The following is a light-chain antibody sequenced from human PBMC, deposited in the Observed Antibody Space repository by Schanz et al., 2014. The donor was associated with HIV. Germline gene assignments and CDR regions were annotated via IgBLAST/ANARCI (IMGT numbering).Light chain of an antibody. Sequence: DIQMTQFPSTLSASVGDRVTITCRASQSISSWLAWYQQKPGKAPKLLIYGASTLQTGVPSRFSGSGSGTDFTLTISSLQPDDFATYYCQQYNDNSCTFGQGTKLEFK. CDR2: GAS. V-gene: IGKV1-5*01. CDR3: QQYNDNSCT. CDR1: QSISSW. J-gene: IGKJ2*02.